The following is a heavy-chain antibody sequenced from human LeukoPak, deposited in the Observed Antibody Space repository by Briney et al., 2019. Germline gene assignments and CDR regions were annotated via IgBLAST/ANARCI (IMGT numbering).Heavy chain of an antibody. J-gene: IGHJ5*02. V-gene: IGHV4-38-2*01. D-gene: IGHD3-3*01. CDR2: IYHSGST. CDR1: GYSISSGYY. CDR3: ASSRLITIFGVVIMGNWFDP. Sequence: SETLSLTCAVSGYSISSGYYWGWIRQPPGKGLEWIGSIYHSGSTYYNPSLKSRVTISVDTSKNQFSLKLSSVTAADTAVYYCASSRLITIFGVVIMGNWFDPWGQGTLVTVS.